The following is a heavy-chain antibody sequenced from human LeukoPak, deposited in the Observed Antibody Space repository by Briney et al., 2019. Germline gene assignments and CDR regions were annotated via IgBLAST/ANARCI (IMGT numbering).Heavy chain of an antibody. CDR1: GFTFSSYG. CDR2: IRYDGSNK. Sequence: GGSLRLSCAASGFTFSSYGMHWVRQAPGKGLEWVAFIRYDGSNKYYADSVKGRFTISRDNSKNTLYLQMNSLRAEDTAVYYCARDDGGNFNDAFDIWGQGTMVTVSS. V-gene: IGHV3-30*02. D-gene: IGHD4-23*01. J-gene: IGHJ3*02. CDR3: ARDDGGNFNDAFDI.